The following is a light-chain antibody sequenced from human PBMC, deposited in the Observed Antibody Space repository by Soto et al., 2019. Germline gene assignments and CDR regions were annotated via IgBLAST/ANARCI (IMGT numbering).Light chain of an antibody. Sequence: EIVLTQSPDTLSLSPGERATLSCRASQSLSDSLVWYQQKPGQAPRLLMYDGSRRATGIPARFSASGSGTDFTLTISRLEPEDFAVYYCQQYGSSPPYTFGQGTKLEIK. CDR2: DGS. J-gene: IGKJ2*01. CDR3: QQYGSSPPYT. CDR1: QSLSDS. V-gene: IGKV3-20*01.